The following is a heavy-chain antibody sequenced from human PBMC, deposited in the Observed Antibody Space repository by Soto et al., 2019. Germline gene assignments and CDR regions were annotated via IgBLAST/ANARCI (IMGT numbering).Heavy chain of an antibody. V-gene: IGHV6-1*01. J-gene: IGHJ6*03. CDR2: TYYRSKWYN. CDR1: GDSVSSNRAA. D-gene: IGHD2-21*01. CDR3: AREGGTYCGGDCPWDYYYYYMDV. Sequence: SQTLSLTCAISGDSVSSNRAAWNWIRQSPSRGLEWLGRTYYRSKWYNEYAVSVKSRITINPDTSKNQFSLQLNSVTPEDTAVYYCAREGGTYCGGDCPWDYYYYYMDVWGKGTTVTLSS.